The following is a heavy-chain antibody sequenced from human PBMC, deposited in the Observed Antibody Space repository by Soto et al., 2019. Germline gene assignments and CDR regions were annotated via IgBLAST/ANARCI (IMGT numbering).Heavy chain of an antibody. J-gene: IGHJ4*02. Sequence: QVQLVQSGAEVKKPGSSVKVSCRASGGTFNNYAVTWVRQAPGQGLEWMGGTIPVSGTANYAQQFQGSVRITADESTNTVYMELSSLRSEDTAMYYCASSYGTSWYGDWWGQGTLVTVSS. CDR3: ASSYGTSWYGDW. CDR2: TIPVSGTA. D-gene: IGHD6-13*01. V-gene: IGHV1-69*01. CDR1: GGTFNNYA.